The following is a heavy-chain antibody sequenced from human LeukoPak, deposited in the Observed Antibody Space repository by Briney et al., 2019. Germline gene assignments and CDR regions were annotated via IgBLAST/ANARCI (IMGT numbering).Heavy chain of an antibody. V-gene: IGHV3-53*01. D-gene: IGHD3-10*01. Sequence: GGSLRLSCAASGFTVSSNYMSWVRQAPGKGLEWVSVIYSGGSIYYADSVKGRFTISRDNSKNTLYLQMNSLRAEDTAVYYCARITDSMIRGVDFDYWGQGTLVAVSS. CDR3: ARITDSMIRGVDFDY. CDR2: IYSGGSI. J-gene: IGHJ4*02. CDR1: GFTVSSNY.